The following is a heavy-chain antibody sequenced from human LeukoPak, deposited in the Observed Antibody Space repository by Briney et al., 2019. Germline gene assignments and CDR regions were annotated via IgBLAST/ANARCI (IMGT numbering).Heavy chain of an antibody. CDR3: ARADCSSTSCYGSRNGLDP. D-gene: IGHD2-2*01. J-gene: IGHJ5*02. CDR2: INPNSGGT. Sequence: GASVTVSCKASGYTFTGYYMHWVRQAPGQGLEWMGWINPNSGGTNYAQKFQGRVTMTRDTSISTAYMELSRLRSDDTAVYYCARADCSSTSCYGSRNGLDPWGQGTLVTVSS. CDR1: GYTFTGYY. V-gene: IGHV1-2*02.